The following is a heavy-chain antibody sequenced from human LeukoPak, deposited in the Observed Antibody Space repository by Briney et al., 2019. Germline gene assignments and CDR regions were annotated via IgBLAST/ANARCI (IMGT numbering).Heavy chain of an antibody. D-gene: IGHD2-15*01. CDR3: ARDGSGYCSGGSCYGY. J-gene: IGHJ4*02. V-gene: IGHV1-46*01. Sequence: ASVKVSCKASGYSFISFYIHWVRQAPGQGLEWMGVINPSGGSTAYAQQFQGRVTMTRDTSISTAYMELSRLRSDDTAVYYCARDGSGYCSGGSCYGYWGQGTLVTVSS. CDR2: INPSGGST. CDR1: GYSFISFY.